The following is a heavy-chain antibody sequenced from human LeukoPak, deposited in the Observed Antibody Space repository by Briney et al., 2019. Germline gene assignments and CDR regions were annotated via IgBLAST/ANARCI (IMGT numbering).Heavy chain of an antibody. D-gene: IGHD1-1*01. CDR2: IVPISGTT. CDR1: VGSFTTYI. Sequence: ASVKVSCKASVGSFTTYIITWVRQAPGQGLEWMGRIVPISGTTQYAQNFQGRVTITTDESASTAYMELNSLRPGDTAVYYCARELGSTGSSVYWGQGTLVTVSS. V-gene: IGHV1-69*05. J-gene: IGHJ4*02. CDR3: ARELGSTGSSVY.